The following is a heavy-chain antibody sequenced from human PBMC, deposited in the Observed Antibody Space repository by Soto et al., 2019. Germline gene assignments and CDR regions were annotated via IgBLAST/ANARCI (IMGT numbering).Heavy chain of an antibody. J-gene: IGHJ5*02. CDR1: GGSINDYY. V-gene: IGHV4-59*12. Sequence: SETLSLTCTVSGGSINDYYWGWIRQPPGKGLEWIGHVSSSGTTKYTPSLQSRVTISVGTSKKQFSLKLNSVTAADTAVYYCARGRTYYDFWSGEQYNWFDPWGQGTLVTVSS. D-gene: IGHD3-3*01. CDR2: VSSSGTT. CDR3: ARGRTYYDFWSGEQYNWFDP.